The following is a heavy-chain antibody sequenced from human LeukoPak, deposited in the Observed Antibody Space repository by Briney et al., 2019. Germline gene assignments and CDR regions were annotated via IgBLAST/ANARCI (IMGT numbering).Heavy chain of an antibody. Sequence: SVKVSCKASGGTFSSYAISWVRQTPGQGLEWMGGIIPIFGTANYAQKFQGRVTITADESTSTAYMELSSLRSEDTAVHYCARDGFIAVAGFDYWGQGTLVTVSS. CDR2: IIPIFGTA. V-gene: IGHV1-69*13. CDR3: ARDGFIAVAGFDY. CDR1: GGTFSSYA. D-gene: IGHD6-19*01. J-gene: IGHJ4*02.